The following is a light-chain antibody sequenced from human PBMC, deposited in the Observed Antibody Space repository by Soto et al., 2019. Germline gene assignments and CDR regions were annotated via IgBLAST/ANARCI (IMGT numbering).Light chain of an antibody. J-gene: IGKJ5*01. CDR1: QSVSSSY. CDR2: GAS. Sequence: EIVLTQSPGTLSLSPGERATLSCRASQSVSSSYLAWYQQKPGQAPRLLIYGASSRATGIPDRFSGSGSGTDFTLTISSLQSEDFAVYYCQQYKNWPLFGQGTRLEI. CDR3: QQYKNWPL. V-gene: IGKV3-20*01.